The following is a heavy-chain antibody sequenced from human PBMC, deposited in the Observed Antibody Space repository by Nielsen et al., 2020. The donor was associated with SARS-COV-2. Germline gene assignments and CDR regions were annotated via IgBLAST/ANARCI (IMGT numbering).Heavy chain of an antibody. Sequence: GGSLRLSCAASGFTFSSYAMHWVRQAPGKGLEWVAVISYDGSNKYYADSVKGRFTISRDNSKNTLYLQMNSLRAGDTAVYYCARSGVDMGDNYYYYGMDVWGQGTTVTVSS. CDR2: ISYDGSNK. J-gene: IGHJ6*02. CDR3: ARSGVDMGDNYYYYGMDV. CDR1: GFTFSSYA. D-gene: IGHD5-12*01. V-gene: IGHV3-30-3*01.